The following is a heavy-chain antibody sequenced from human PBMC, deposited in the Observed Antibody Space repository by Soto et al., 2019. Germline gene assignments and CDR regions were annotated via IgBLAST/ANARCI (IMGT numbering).Heavy chain of an antibody. J-gene: IGHJ3*02. CDR1: GFTFSSYA. CDR3: AKEFYDSSGYYYGGASDI. CDR2: IGGSGGST. V-gene: IGHV3-23*01. D-gene: IGHD3-22*01. Sequence: EVQLLESGGGLVQPGGSLRLSCAASGFTFSSYAMSWVRQAPGKGLEWVSGIGGSGGSTYYADSVKGRFTISRDNYKNMLYLQMNSLRAEDTAVYYCAKEFYDSSGYYYGGASDIWGQGTMVTVSS.